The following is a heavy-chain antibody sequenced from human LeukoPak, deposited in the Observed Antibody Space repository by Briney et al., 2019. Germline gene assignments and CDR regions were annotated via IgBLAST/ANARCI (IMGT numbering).Heavy chain of an antibody. Sequence: GGSLRLSCAASGFTFSSYAMSWVRPAPGKGLEWVSAISGSGGSTYYADTVKGRFTISRDNSKNTLYLQMNSLRAEDTAVYYCAKDQERITIFGVAPSSFDYWGQGTLVTVSS. J-gene: IGHJ4*02. CDR3: AKDQERITIFGVAPSSFDY. D-gene: IGHD3-3*01. CDR1: GFTFSSYA. V-gene: IGHV3-23*01. CDR2: ISGSGGST.